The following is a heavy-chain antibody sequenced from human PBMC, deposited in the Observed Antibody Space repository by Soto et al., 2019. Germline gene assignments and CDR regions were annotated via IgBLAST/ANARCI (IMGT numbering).Heavy chain of an antibody. V-gene: IGHV1-18*01. J-gene: IGHJ4*02. CDR1: RYTFITYG. CDR2: ISTYNGNT. CDR3: ARGPTDYYDNSANYFLDY. D-gene: IGHD3-22*01. Sequence: QVQLVQSGAEVNKPGASVKVSCKASRYTFITYGVSWVRQAPGQGLDWLGWISTYNGNTRYAERLQGRVTMTTDTTTNTAYMELRNLRSDDTAVYYCARGPTDYYDNSANYFLDYWGQGTLVTVSS.